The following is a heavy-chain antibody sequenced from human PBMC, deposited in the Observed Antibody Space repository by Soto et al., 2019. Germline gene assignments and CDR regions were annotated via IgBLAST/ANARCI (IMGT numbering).Heavy chain of an antibody. V-gene: IGHV3-23*01. Sequence: EVQLLESGGGLVQPGGSLRLSCAASGFTFSSYAMSWVRQAPGKGLEWVSAISGSGGSTYYADSVKGRFTISRDNSKNTLYLQMNSLRAEDTAVYYCAYEMYSGSYYPMVGMDVSGQGTTITVS. CDR3: AYEMYSGSYYPMVGMDV. CDR2: ISGSGGST. CDR1: GFTFSSYA. J-gene: IGHJ6*02. D-gene: IGHD1-26*01.